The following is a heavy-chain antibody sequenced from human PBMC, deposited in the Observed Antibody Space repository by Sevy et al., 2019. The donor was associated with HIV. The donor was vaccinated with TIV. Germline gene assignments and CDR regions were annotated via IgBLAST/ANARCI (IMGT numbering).Heavy chain of an antibody. Sequence: SVKVSCKASGGTFSSYGISWVRQAPGQGLEWMGGIIPSLGTVNYAQKFQGRVTITADESTKTAYMGLSSLRSEDTAVYYCARGGGNGWYYFDYWGQETLVTVSS. CDR2: IIPSLGTV. CDR3: ARGGGNGWYYFDY. J-gene: IGHJ4*02. CDR1: GGTFSSYG. D-gene: IGHD6-19*01. V-gene: IGHV1-69*13.